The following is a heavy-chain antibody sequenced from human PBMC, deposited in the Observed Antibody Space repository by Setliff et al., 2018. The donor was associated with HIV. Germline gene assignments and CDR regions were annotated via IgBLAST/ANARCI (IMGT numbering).Heavy chain of an antibody. CDR2: FDPEYDKT. CDR1: GYTLTELS. D-gene: IGHD3-22*01. Sequence: ASVKVSCKVSGYTLTELSIHWVRQAPGKGLEWMGGFDPEYDKTFYAQKFQGRVTMSEDTSTDTAYMELTSLRSEDTAVYYCATRAYDSSGYLRSRVSGAAFDLWGQGTMVTVSS. J-gene: IGHJ3*01. CDR3: ATRAYDSSGYLRSRVSGAAFDL. V-gene: IGHV1-24*01.